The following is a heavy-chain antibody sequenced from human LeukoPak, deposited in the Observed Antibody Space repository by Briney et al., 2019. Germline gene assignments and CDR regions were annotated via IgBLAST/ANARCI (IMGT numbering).Heavy chain of an antibody. CDR3: ARLITGPYYFDY. J-gene: IGHJ4*02. Sequence: GGSLRLSCAASGFTFTNYNMNWVRQAPGKGLEWVSSISSTSNYKSYTDSLKGRFTISRDNAKNSLFLQMNSLRAEDTAVYYCARLITGPYYFDYWGQGTLVTVSS. CDR1: GFTFTNYN. V-gene: IGHV3-21*01. CDR2: ISSTSNYK. D-gene: IGHD1-14*01.